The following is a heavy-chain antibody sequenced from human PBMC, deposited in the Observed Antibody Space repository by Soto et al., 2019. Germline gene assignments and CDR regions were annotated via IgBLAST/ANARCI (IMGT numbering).Heavy chain of an antibody. J-gene: IGHJ4*02. CDR1: GGSISGGDYY. CDR3: ARGSGGSVGTTDY. CDR2: IYYSGST. V-gene: IGHV4-30-4*01. Sequence: SETLSLTCTVSGGSISGGDYYWSWIRQPPGKGLEWIGYIYYSGSTYYNPSLKSRVTISVDTSKNQFSLKLSSVTAADTAVYYCARGSGGSVGTTDYWGQGTLVTVSS. D-gene: IGHD1-1*01.